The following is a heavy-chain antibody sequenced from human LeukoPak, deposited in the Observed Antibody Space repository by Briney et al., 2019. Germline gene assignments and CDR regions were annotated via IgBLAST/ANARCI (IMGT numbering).Heavy chain of an antibody. D-gene: IGHD4-17*01. CDR1: GFTFSSYA. J-gene: IGHJ4*02. CDR3: AKARGDATVTTYSVDY. CDR2: ISGGGGST. V-gene: IGHV3-23*01. Sequence: GGSLRLSCAASGFTFSSYAMNWVRQAPGKGLEWVAAISGGGGSTYYADSVKGRFTISRDNSKNTLYLRMNSLRDEDTAVYYCAKARGDATVTTYSVDYWGQGTLVTVSS.